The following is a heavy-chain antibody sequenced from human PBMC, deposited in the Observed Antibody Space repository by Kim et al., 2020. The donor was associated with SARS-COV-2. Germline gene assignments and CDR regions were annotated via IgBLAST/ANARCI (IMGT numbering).Heavy chain of an antibody. CDR1: GESFSDYY. CDR3: AKLGGRRSY. Sequence: SETLSLTCIVYGESFSDYYWSWIRQPPGKGLEWIGDINHNGDTNHGPSLKSRVSMSVDKSKNQVSLNLTSVTAADTAVYYCAKLGGRRSYWGQETLVTVSS. J-gene: IGHJ4*02. D-gene: IGHD7-27*01. V-gene: IGHV4-34*01. CDR2: INHNGDT.